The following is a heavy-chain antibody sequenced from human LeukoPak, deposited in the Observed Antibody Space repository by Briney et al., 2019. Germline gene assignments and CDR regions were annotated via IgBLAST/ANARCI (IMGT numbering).Heavy chain of an antibody. V-gene: IGHV4-39*07. Sequence: PSETLSLTCTVSGGSISNTNYYWGWIRQPPGKGLEWIGSIYYSGSTYYNPSLKSRVTISVDTSKNQFSLKLSSVTAADTAVYYCARSCWWLVHGNLGWFDPWGQGTLVTVSS. CDR2: IYYSGST. CDR1: GGSISNTNYY. D-gene: IGHD6-19*01. CDR3: ARSCWWLVHGNLGWFDP. J-gene: IGHJ5*02.